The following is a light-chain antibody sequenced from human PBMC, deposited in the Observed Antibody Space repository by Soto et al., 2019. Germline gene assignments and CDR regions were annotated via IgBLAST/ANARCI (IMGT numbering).Light chain of an antibody. Sequence: QSVLTQPASVSGSPGQSITISCTGTSGDVGTYTLVSWYQHHPGKVPRLMIYEGTKRPSGVSDRFSGSKSGNTASLTISGLQAEDEAVYYCCSYAGSSTFVVFGGGTKLTVL. CDR3: CSYAGSSTFVV. CDR2: EGT. V-gene: IGLV2-23*03. CDR1: SGDVGTYTL. J-gene: IGLJ2*01.